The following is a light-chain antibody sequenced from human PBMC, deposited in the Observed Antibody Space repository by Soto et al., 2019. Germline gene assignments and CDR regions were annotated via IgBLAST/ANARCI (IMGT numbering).Light chain of an antibody. V-gene: IGLV2-8*01. CDR1: NSDVGGYNY. Sequence: QSALTQPASVSGSPGQSITISCTGTNSDVGGYNYVSWYQQHPGKAPKLMIYEVSKRPSGVPDRFSGSKSGNTASLTVSGLQAEDEADYYCSSHAGSNNYVFGTGTKVTGL. J-gene: IGLJ1*01. CDR2: EVS. CDR3: SSHAGSNNYV.